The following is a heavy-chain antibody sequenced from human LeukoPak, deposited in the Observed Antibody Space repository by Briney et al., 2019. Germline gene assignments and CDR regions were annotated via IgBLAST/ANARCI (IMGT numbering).Heavy chain of an antibody. CDR2: IYYSGST. V-gene: IGHV4-39*07. CDR3: ARVVVVTATYYYYYYMDV. D-gene: IGHD2-21*02. J-gene: IGHJ6*03. Sequence: SETLSLTCTVSGDSISSSSSYWGWIRQPPGEGLEWIGGIYYSGSTYYIPSLKSRVTISVDTSKNQFSLKLSSVTAADTAVYYCARVVVVTATYYYYYYMDVWGKGTTVTVSS. CDR1: GDSISSSSSY.